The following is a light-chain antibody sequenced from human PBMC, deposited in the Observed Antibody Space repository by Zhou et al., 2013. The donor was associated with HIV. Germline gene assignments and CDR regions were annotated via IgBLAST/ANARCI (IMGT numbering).Light chain of an antibody. CDR1: QSVSSN. CDR2: DAS. J-gene: IGKJ4*01. V-gene: IGKV3-15*01. Sequence: EIVMTQSPATLSVSPGERATLSCRASQSVSSNLAWYQQKPGQAPRLLIYDASTRATGVPVRFSGSGSGTEFTLTIAGLQSEDFAVYYCQQYNNWPRTFGGGTKVEIK. CDR3: QQYNNWPRT.